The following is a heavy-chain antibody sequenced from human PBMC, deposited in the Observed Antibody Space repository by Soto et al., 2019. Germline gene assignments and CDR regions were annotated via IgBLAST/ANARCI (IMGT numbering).Heavy chain of an antibody. CDR3: ARRRFKILGVQTGDAFDI. CDR1: GYSFTSYW. Sequence: GESLKISCKGSGYSFTSYWIGWVRQMPGKGLEWMGIIYPGDSDTRYSPSFQGQVTISADKSISTAYLQWSSLKASDTAMYYCARRRFKILGVQTGDAFDIWGQGTMVTVSS. J-gene: IGHJ3*02. V-gene: IGHV5-51*01. D-gene: IGHD3-3*01. CDR2: IYPGDSDT.